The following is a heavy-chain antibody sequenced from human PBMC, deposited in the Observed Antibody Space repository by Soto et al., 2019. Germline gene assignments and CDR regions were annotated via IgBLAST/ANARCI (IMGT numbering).Heavy chain of an antibody. D-gene: IGHD6-13*01. Sequence: QVQLVQSGAEVKKPGSSVKVSCKASGGTFSSYAISWVRQAPGQGLEWMGGIIPIFGTANYAQKFQDRVTITADESTSTAYMELSRLRSEDTAVYYCARVRRTAAGTKLGYFDYWGQGTLVTVSS. CDR2: IIPIFGTA. CDR1: GGTFSSYA. CDR3: ARVRRTAAGTKLGYFDY. J-gene: IGHJ4*02. V-gene: IGHV1-69*01.